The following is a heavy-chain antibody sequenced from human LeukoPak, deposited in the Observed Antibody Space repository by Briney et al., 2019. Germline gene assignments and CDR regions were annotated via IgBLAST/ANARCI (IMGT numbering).Heavy chain of an antibody. CDR2: INHSGST. V-gene: IGHV4-34*01. CDR1: GGSFSGYY. CDR3: ARYPFGTTYDY. J-gene: IGHJ4*02. D-gene: IGHD4-17*01. Sequence: SETLSLTCAVCGGSFSGYYWSWIRQPPGKGLEWIGEINHSGSTNYNPSLKSRVTISVDTSKNQFSLKLSSVTAADTAVYYCARYPFGTTYDYWGQGTLVTVSS.